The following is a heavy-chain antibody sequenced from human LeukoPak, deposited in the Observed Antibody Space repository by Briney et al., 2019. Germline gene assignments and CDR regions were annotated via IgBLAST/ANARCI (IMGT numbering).Heavy chain of an antibody. CDR2: IKRDGSEK. Sequence: GGSLRLSCAASGFTFSNDWMTWVRQAPGKGLQWVANIKRDGSEKYYVDSVKGRFSTSRDNAKNSLYLQMNSLRAEDTAVYYCARLMEMAATPYYYYYMDVWGKGTTVTVSS. D-gene: IGHD5-24*01. CDR3: ARLMEMAATPYYYYYMDV. CDR1: GFTFSNDW. J-gene: IGHJ6*03. V-gene: IGHV3-7*01.